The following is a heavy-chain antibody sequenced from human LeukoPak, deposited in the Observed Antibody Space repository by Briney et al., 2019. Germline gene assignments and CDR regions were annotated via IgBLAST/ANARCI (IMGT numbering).Heavy chain of an antibody. CDR3: AAGGGSGWFSAPFDP. D-gene: IGHD6-19*01. CDR1: GYTFTGYY. CDR2: INPNSGGT. V-gene: IGHV1-2*06. J-gene: IGHJ5*02. Sequence: ASVKVSCKASGYTFTGYYMHWVRQAPGQGLEWMGRINPNSGGTNYAQKFQGRVTMTRETSISTAYMELSRLRSDDTAVYYCAAGGGSGWFSAPFDPWGQGTLVTVSS.